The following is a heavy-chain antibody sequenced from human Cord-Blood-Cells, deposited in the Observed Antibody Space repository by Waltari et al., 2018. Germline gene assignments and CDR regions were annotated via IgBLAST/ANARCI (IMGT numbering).Heavy chain of an antibody. Sequence: QVQLVQSGAEVKKPGASVKVSCKASGYILTSYALHWVRQAPGQRLERRGWFNAGNGNTKYSQKFQGRVTITRDTSASTAYMELSSLRSEDTAVYYCARAKSGSYFYFQHWGQGTLVTVSS. J-gene: IGHJ1*01. V-gene: IGHV1-3*01. CDR3: ARAKSGSYFYFQH. CDR1: GYILTSYA. CDR2: FNAGNGNT. D-gene: IGHD1-26*01.